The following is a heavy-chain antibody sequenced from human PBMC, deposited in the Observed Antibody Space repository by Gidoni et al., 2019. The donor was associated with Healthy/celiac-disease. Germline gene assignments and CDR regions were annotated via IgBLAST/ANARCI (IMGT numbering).Heavy chain of an antibody. V-gene: IGHV3-73*01. J-gene: IGHJ6*02. CDR1: GFTFSGSA. Sequence: EVQLVESVGGLVQPGGSLNLSCAASGFTFSGSAMHWFRQASGKGLEWVGSIRSKANSYATAYAASVKGRFTISRDDSKNTAYLQMNSLKTEDTDVYYCTRWEYDSSGYGHYYYYYGMDVWGQGTTVTVSS. CDR2: IRSKANSYAT. D-gene: IGHD3-22*01. CDR3: TRWEYDSSGYGHYYYYYGMDV.